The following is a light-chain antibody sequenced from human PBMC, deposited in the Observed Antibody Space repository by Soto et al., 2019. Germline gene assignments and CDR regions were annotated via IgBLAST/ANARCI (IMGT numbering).Light chain of an antibody. V-gene: IGLV2-14*03. CDR2: DVS. Sequence: QSALTQPASVSGSPGQSITISCTGTSSDVGGYNYFSWYQHHPGKAPKLMIFDVSNRPSGVSNRFSGSKSGNTASLTISGLQPEDEVDYYCSSYTTSNTRQIVFGTGTKLTVL. J-gene: IGLJ1*01. CDR3: SSYTTSNTRQIV. CDR1: SSDVGGYNY.